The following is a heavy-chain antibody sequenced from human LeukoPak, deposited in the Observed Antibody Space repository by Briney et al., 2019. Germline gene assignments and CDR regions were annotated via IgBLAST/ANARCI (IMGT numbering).Heavy chain of an antibody. CDR3: ARGTARYYYDINWFDP. D-gene: IGHD3-22*01. CDR1: GGSISSNDYY. Sequence: SETLSLTCTVSGGSISSNDYYWDWIRQPPGMGLEYIGSIYYSGSTYYNPSLKSRVTISVDTSKNQFSLKPSSVTAADTAVYYCARGTARYYYDINWFDPWGQGTLVTVSP. CDR2: IYYSGST. J-gene: IGHJ5*02. V-gene: IGHV4-39*01.